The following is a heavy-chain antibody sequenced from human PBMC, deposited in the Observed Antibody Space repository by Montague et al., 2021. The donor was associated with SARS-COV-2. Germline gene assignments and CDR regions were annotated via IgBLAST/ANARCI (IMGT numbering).Heavy chain of an antibody. CDR1: GYSFSGYW. J-gene: IGHJ2*01. CDR2: IYPCDSDT. CDR3: ATEAPGGLYMVRGADYFRHWGQGTLVTVSSGEYFDL. V-gene: IGHV5-51*01. Sequence: QSGAEVKKPGESLKISCKASGYSFSGYWIGWVRQMPGKGLEWMGXIYPCDSDTRYSPSFQGQVTISVDNSITTAYLQCSSLKASDTALYYCATEAPGGLYMVRGADYFRHWGQGTLVTVSSGEYFDLWGRGTLDSVSS. D-gene: IGHD3-10*01.